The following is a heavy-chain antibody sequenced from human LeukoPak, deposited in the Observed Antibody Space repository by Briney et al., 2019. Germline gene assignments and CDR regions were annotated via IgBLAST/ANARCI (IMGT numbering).Heavy chain of an antibody. CDR3: ARSPRLIAVAGHFDY. V-gene: IGHV4-39*01. Sequence: SETLSLTCTVSGGSISSSRYYWGWIRQPPGKGLEWIGSIYYSGSTYYNPSLKSRVTISVDTSKNQFSLKLSSVTAADTAVYYCARSPRLIAVAGHFDYWGQGTLVTVSS. CDR1: GGSISSSRYY. J-gene: IGHJ4*02. D-gene: IGHD6-19*01. CDR2: IYYSGST.